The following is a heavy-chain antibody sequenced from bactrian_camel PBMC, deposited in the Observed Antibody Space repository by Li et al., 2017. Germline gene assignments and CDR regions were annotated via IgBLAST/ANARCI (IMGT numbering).Heavy chain of an antibody. CDR1: GFTLSNYH. J-gene: IGHJ4*01. V-gene: IGHV3S10*01. CDR2: IDGDGST. CDR3: AAGPLAVAASWFNPTRYEH. D-gene: IGHD2*01. Sequence: QLVESGGGSVQAGGSLRLSCAASGFTLSNYHMTWVRQAPGKEREGVAGIDGDGSTKYADSVKDRFTLSQDNAKNTVSLQMNNLRPEDTAIYTCAAGPLAVAASWFNPTRYEHWGQGTQVTVS.